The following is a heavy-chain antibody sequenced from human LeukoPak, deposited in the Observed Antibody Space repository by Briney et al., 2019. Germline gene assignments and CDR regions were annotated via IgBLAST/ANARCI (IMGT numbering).Heavy chain of an antibody. V-gene: IGHV1-18*01. Sequence: ASVKVSCKASGYTFTSYGISWVRQAPGQGLEWMGWISAYNGNTNYAQKLQGRVTMTTDTSTSTAYMGLRSLRSDDTAVYYCATRVRGVTAYDYWGQGTLVTVSS. CDR3: ATRVRGVTAYDY. CDR2: ISAYNGNT. J-gene: IGHJ4*02. D-gene: IGHD3-10*01. CDR1: GYTFTSYG.